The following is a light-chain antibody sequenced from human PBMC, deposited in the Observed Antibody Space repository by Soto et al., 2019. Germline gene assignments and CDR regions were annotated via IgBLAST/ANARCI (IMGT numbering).Light chain of an antibody. CDR3: QQSHSSPRT. Sequence: DIQLTQSPSSLSASVGDRVTITCRGSQGVSKYLNWYQQNPGRAPMLLIYATSNLQHGVPSRFSGNGSGPNFTLTIASLQPEDVGTYYCQQSHSSPRTFGQGTTV. J-gene: IGKJ1*01. CDR1: QGVSKY. CDR2: ATS. V-gene: IGKV1-39*01.